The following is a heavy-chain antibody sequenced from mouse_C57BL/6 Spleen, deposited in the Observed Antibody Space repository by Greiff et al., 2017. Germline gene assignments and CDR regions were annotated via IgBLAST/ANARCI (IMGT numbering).Heavy chain of an antibody. CDR1: GYAFSSSW. CDR2: IYPGDGDT. CDR3: ARGKTYYFDY. V-gene: IGHV1-82*01. Sequence: QVQLQQSGPELVKPGASVKISCKASGYAFSSSWMNWVKQRPGKGLEWIGRIYPGDGDTNYNGKFKGKATLTADKSSSTAYMQLSSLTSEDSAVCFCARGKTYYFDYWGQGTTLTVSS. J-gene: IGHJ2*01.